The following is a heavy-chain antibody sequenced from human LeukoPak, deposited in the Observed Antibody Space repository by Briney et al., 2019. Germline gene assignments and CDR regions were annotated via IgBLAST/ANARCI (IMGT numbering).Heavy chain of an antibody. D-gene: IGHD3-22*01. J-gene: IGHJ4*02. CDR3: ARGDWGYYDSSLPY. V-gene: IGHV4-34*01. CDR1: GGSFSGYY. Sequence: PSETLSLTCAVYGGSFSGYYWSWIRQPPGKRLEWIAEINHSGSTNYNPSLKSRVTISVDTSKNQFSLKLSSVTAADTAVYYCARGDWGYYDSSLPYWGQGTLVTVSS. CDR2: INHSGST.